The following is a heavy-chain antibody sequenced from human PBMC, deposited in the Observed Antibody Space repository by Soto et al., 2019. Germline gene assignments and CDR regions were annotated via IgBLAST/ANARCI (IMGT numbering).Heavy chain of an antibody. D-gene: IGHD3-10*01. CDR1: GFTFSNYG. Sequence: PGGSLRLSCAASGFTFSNYGMHWVRQAPGKGLEWVAVIWSDGSNKYYADSVKGRFTISRDNSKNTLFLQMNSLRAEDTAVYYCARRGVRTYDMDVRGQGTTVTV. V-gene: IGHV3-33*01. CDR3: ARRGVRTYDMDV. CDR2: IWSDGSNK. J-gene: IGHJ6*02.